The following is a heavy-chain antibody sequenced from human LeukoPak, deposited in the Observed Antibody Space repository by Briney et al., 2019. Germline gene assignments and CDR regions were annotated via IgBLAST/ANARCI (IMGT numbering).Heavy chain of an antibody. Sequence: GESLKISCKGSGYSFTSYWIGWVRQMPGKGLEWMGIIYPGDSDTRYSPSFQGQVTIPADKSISTAYLQWSSLKASDTAMYYCARPYCGGDCYSGTHFDYWGQGTLVTVSS. J-gene: IGHJ4*02. CDR1: GYSFTSYW. D-gene: IGHD2-21*02. CDR3: ARPYCGGDCYSGTHFDY. V-gene: IGHV5-51*01. CDR2: IYPGDSDT.